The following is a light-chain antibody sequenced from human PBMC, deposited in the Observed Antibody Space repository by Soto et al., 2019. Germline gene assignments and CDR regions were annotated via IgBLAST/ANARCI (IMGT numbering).Light chain of an antibody. CDR2: GAS. J-gene: IGKJ1*01. Sequence: EIVLTQSPGTLSLSPGERATLSCRASQSVSSNFLAWYQQKPGQAPRLLIYGASNRATGIPDKFNGSGSGTDFTLTISRLEPEDFAMYYCQQYGSSPRTFGQGTKV. CDR3: QQYGSSPRT. V-gene: IGKV3-20*01. CDR1: QSVSSNF.